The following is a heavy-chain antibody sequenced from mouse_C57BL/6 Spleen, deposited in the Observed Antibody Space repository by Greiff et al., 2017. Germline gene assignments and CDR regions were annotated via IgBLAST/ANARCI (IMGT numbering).Heavy chain of an antibody. CDR2: IYPRSGNT. CDR3: AREEREAMDY. J-gene: IGHJ4*01. Sequence: VQLQQSGAELARPGASVKLSCKASGYTFTSYGISWVKQRPGQGLEWIGEIYPRSGNTYYNEKFKGKATLTADKSSSTAYMERRSLTSEDSAVYVCAREEREAMDYWGQGTSVTVSS. V-gene: IGHV1-81*01. CDR1: GYTFTSYG.